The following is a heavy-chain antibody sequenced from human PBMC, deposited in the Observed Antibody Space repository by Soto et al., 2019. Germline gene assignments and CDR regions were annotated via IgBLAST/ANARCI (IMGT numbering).Heavy chain of an antibody. V-gene: IGHV1-3*01. CDR3: ARRSERGYSYVYYYGMDV. CDR1: GYTFTRYT. J-gene: IGHJ6*02. D-gene: IGHD5-18*01. CDR2: INPDNGNT. Sequence: ASVKVSCKASGYTFTRYTMNWVRQAPGQRLEWMGWINPDNGNTKSSQKFQDRVMITRDTSTSTAYMELSSLRSEDTAVYYCARRSERGYSYVYYYGMDVWGQGTPVTVSS.